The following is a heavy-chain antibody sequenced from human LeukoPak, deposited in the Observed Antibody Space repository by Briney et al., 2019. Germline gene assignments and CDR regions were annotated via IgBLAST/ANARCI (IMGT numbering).Heavy chain of an antibody. CDR3: ARGSGKNYYMDV. Sequence: ASVKVSCKASGDTFIRYGISWVRQAPGQGLEWMGGIIPIFGTANYAQKFQGRVTITADESTSTAYMELSSLRSEDTAVYYCARGSGKNYYMDVWGKGTTVTISS. D-gene: IGHD3-10*01. CDR2: IIPIFGTA. CDR1: GDTFIRYG. V-gene: IGHV1-69*13. J-gene: IGHJ6*03.